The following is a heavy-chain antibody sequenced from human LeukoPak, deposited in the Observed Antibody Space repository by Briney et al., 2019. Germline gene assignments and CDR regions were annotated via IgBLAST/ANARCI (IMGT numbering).Heavy chain of an antibody. CDR3: ARERDTIAMVTHYYYYGMDV. D-gene: IGHD5-18*01. Sequence: GGSLRLSCAASGFTFSSYSMNWVRQAPGKGLEWVSYISSSSSTIYYADSVKGRFTISRDNAENSLYLQMNSLRAEDTAVYYCARERDTIAMVTHYYYYGMDVWGQGTTVTVSS. CDR1: GFTFSSYS. CDR2: ISSSSSTI. J-gene: IGHJ6*02. V-gene: IGHV3-48*01.